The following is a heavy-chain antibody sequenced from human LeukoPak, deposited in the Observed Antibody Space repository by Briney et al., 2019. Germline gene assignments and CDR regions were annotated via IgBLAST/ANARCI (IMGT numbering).Heavy chain of an antibody. CDR1: GFTFSSYT. CDR3: ARYGSGTSYITNYFDY. D-gene: IGHD3-10*01. Sequence: PGGSLRLSCGASGFTFSSYTMNWVRQAPGKGLEWVSGISGRGDTKFYADSVKGRFTISRDNSKNTVYLQMKSLRDEDTAVYYCARYGSGTSYITNYFDYWGQGTLVTVSS. CDR2: ISGRGDTK. J-gene: IGHJ4*02. V-gene: IGHV3-23*01.